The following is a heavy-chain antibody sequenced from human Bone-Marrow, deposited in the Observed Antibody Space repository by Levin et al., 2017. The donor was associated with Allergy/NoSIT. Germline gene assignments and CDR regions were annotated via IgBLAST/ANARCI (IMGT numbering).Heavy chain of an antibody. V-gene: IGHV1-2*02. Sequence: ASVKVSCKASGYTFTGYYMHWVRQAPGQGLEWMGWINPNSGGTNYAQKFQGRVTMTRDTSISTAYMELSRLRSDDTAVYYCARSTGHYYYYYYMDVWGKGTTVTVSS. J-gene: IGHJ6*03. D-gene: IGHD1-14*01. CDR3: ARSTGHYYYYYYMDV. CDR1: GYTFTGYY. CDR2: INPNSGGT.